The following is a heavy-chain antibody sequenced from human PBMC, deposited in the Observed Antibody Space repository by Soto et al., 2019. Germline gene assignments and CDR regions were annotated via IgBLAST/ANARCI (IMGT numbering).Heavy chain of an antibody. J-gene: IGHJ4*01. V-gene: IGHV1-2*02. D-gene: IGHD4-4*01. Sequence: ASVKVSCKASGYTLSDYYIHCVRQAPGQGLEWLGWISPNSGGTNIAQKFQGRVTMTGDRSTSTAYMELGSLTSDDTAVYYCASIPHSDYTTTPLDYWGHGTRVTVSS. CDR3: ASIPHSDYTTTPLDY. CDR2: ISPNSGGT. CDR1: GYTLSDYY.